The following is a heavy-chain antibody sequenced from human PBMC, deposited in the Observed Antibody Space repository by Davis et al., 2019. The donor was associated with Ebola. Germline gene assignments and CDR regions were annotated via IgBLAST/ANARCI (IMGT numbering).Heavy chain of an antibody. Sequence: GESLKISCKASGYTFTRYWINWVRQMPGEGLEWLGRIAPSDSSTKYKPSFEGHVAISADTSTGTAYLQWSSLQASDTAMYFCATTYGGGSIDYWGQGTRVIVSS. V-gene: IGHV5-10-1*01. J-gene: IGHJ4*02. CDR3: ATTYGGGSIDY. CDR1: GYTFTRYW. CDR2: IAPSDSST. D-gene: IGHD3-10*01.